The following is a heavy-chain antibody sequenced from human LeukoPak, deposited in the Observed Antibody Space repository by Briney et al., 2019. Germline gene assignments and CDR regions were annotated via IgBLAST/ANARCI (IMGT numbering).Heavy chain of an antibody. J-gene: IGHJ4*02. Sequence: GGSLRLSCAASGFTFSSYGMHWVRQAPGKGLEWVAFIRYDGSNKYYADSVKGRFTISRDNSKNTLYLQMNSLRAEDTAVYYCAGKGYYGSGSHLPFDYWGQGTLVTVSS. CDR2: IRYDGSNK. CDR3: AGKGYYGSGSHLPFDY. CDR1: GFTFSSYG. D-gene: IGHD3-10*01. V-gene: IGHV3-30*02.